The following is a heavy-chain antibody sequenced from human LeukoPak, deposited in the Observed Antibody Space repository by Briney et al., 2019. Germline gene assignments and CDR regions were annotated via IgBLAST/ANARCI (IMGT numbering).Heavy chain of an antibody. V-gene: IGHV4-59*08. CDR1: GGSISSYY. J-gene: IGHJ5*02. CDR2: IYYSGST. CDR3: ARIGHYDYVWGSYRFPNWFDP. D-gene: IGHD3-16*02. Sequence: SEILSLTCTVSGGSISSYYWSWIRQPPGKGLEWIGYIYYSGSTNYNPSLKSRVTISVDTSKNQFSLKLSSVTAADTAVYYCARIGHYDYVWGSYRFPNWFDPWGQGTLVTVSS.